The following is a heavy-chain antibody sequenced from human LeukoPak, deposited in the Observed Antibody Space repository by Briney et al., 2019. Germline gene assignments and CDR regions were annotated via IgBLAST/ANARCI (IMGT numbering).Heavy chain of an antibody. Sequence: PSETLSLTCTVSGGSISSSSYYWGWIRQPPGKGLEWIGRSSTSGSTNYNPSLKSRVTMSVDKSKNQFFLKLSSVTAADTAVYYCARRQIRIAARGEIDYWGQGTLVTVSS. CDR1: GGSISSSSYY. V-gene: IGHV4-61*05. CDR2: SSTSGST. D-gene: IGHD6-6*01. J-gene: IGHJ4*02. CDR3: ARRQIRIAARGEIDY.